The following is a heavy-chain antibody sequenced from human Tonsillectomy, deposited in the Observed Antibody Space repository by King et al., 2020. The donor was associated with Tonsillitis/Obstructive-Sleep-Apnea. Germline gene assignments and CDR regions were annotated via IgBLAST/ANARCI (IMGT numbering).Heavy chain of an antibody. CDR2: INHGGST. CDR1: GGSFSKYY. CDR3: AGGIPLTIVRGVINADF. D-gene: IGHD3-10*01. Sequence: VQLQQWGAGLLKPSETLSLTCAVYGGSFSKYYWNWIRQPPGKGLEWIGEINHGGSTNYNPSLKSRVAISVDTSKNQFSLRLTSVTAAGTAVDFCAGGIPLTIVRGVINADFWGQGTLVTVSS. V-gene: IGHV4-34*01. J-gene: IGHJ4*02.